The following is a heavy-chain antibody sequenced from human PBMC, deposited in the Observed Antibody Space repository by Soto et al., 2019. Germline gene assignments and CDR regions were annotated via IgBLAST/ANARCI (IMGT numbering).Heavy chain of an antibody. CDR1: GYTFTSYG. CDR3: ERAAQWLVYFDY. CDR2: ISAYNGNT. J-gene: IGHJ4*01. V-gene: IGHV1-18*04. Sequence: QVQLVQTGAEVKKPGASVKVSCKASGYTFTSYGISWVRQAPGQGLEWMGWISAYNGNTNYAQKLQGRVTMTTDTPTSSAYMDLRSQRSDDAAVYYCERAAQWLVYFDYRGQGTLVTVSS. D-gene: IGHD6-19*01.